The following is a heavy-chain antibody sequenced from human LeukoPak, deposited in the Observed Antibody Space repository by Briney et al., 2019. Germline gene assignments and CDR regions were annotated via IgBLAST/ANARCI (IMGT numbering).Heavy chain of an antibody. Sequence: SVKVSCKASGGTFSSYAISWVRQAPGQGLEWMGGIIPIFGTANYAQKFQGRVTITTDESTSTAYMELSSLRSEDTAVYYCARSRSSGYYNMEDYWGQGTLVTVSS. D-gene: IGHD3-22*01. J-gene: IGHJ4*02. CDR3: ARSRSSGYYNMEDY. CDR2: IIPIFGTA. V-gene: IGHV1-69*05. CDR1: GGTFSSYA.